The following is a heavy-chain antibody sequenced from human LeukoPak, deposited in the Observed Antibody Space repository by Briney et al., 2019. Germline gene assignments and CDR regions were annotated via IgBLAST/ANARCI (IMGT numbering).Heavy chain of an antibody. V-gene: IGHV3-30*02. CDR1: GFTFSSYG. CDR3: AKETLEYSSSSSIDY. D-gene: IGHD6-6*01. Sequence: GGSLRLSCAASGFTFSSYGMHWVRQAPGKGLEWVAFIRYDGSNKYYADSVKGRFTISRDNSKNTLYLQMNSLRAEDTAVYYCAKETLEYSSSSSIDYWGQGTLVTVSS. CDR2: IRYDGSNK. J-gene: IGHJ4*02.